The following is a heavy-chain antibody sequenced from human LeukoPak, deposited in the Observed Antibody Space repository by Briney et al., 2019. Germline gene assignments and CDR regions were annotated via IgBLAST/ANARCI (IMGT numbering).Heavy chain of an antibody. CDR3: ARGGYSYGSLYYYGMDV. CDR1: GGTFSSYA. J-gene: IGHJ6*02. V-gene: IGHV1-69*04. CDR2: IIPILGIA. Sequence: ASVKVSCKASGGTFSSYAISWVRQAPGQGLEWMGRIIPILGIANYAQKFQGRVTITADKSTSTAYTELSSLRSEDTAVYYCARGGYSYGSLYYYGMDVWGQGTTVTVSS. D-gene: IGHD5-18*01.